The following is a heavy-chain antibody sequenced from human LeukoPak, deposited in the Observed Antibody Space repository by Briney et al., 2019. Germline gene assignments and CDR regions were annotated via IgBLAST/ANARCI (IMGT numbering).Heavy chain of an antibody. Sequence: GGSLRLSCAASGFTFSSYSMNWVRQAPGKGLEWVSFISTSSIYIYYADSLKGRFTISRDNAKNSLYLQMNSLRAEDTAVYYCATLFGVWGQGTLVTVSS. CDR3: ATLFGV. V-gene: IGHV3-21*01. CDR2: ISTSSIYI. D-gene: IGHD2-8*01. J-gene: IGHJ4*02. CDR1: GFTFSSYS.